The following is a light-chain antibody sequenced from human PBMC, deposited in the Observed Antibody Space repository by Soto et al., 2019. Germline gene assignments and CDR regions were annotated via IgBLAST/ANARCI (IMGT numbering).Light chain of an antibody. Sequence: EIVLTQSPGTLSLSPGERATLSCRASQSVSSSYLAWYQQKPGQAPRLLIYGASSRATGIPDRFSGSGSGTDFTLTISRLKPEDFAMYYCQQYGDSPWTFGQGTKVEIK. CDR1: QSVSSSY. V-gene: IGKV3-20*01. J-gene: IGKJ1*01. CDR3: QQYGDSPWT. CDR2: GAS.